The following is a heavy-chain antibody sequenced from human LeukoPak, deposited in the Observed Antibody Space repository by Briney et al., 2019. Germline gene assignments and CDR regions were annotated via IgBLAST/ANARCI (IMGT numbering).Heavy chain of an antibody. J-gene: IGHJ5*02. CDR3: ARIYSSSWFLNWFDP. V-gene: IGHV4-38-2*02. CDR1: GYSISSGYF. CDR2: IYHSGST. D-gene: IGHD6-13*01. Sequence: NPSETLSPTCTVSGYSISSGYFWGWIRQPPGKGLECIGTIYHSGSTYYNPSLKSRVTISVDTSKNQFSLKLNSVTAADTAVYYCARIYSSSWFLNWFDPWGQGTLVTVSS.